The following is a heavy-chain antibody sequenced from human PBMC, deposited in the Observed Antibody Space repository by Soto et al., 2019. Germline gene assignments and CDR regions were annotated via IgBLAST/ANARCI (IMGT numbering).Heavy chain of an antibody. V-gene: IGHV4-31*03. CDR2: IYYIGTT. CDR3: AKNETTRPWFNP. CDR1: GGSITNGFYY. D-gene: IGHD1-1*01. Sequence: QVQLQESGPGLVKPSQTLSLICTVSGGSITNGFYYWSWIRQHPGKGPEWIGNIYYIGTTSYNPSLKSRVTISIDRSRNQFSLTLESVTAADTAVYFCAKNETTRPWFNPWGQGTLVTVSS. J-gene: IGHJ5*02.